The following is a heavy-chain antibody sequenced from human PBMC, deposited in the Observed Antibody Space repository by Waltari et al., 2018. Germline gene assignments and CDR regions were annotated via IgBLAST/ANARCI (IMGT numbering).Heavy chain of an antibody. CDR3: ARWRPPDYGLDN. CDR2: INTKTGKS. Sequence: QVQLVQSGSELKKPGTSVKISCKASGYTVTDYSLNWVRQASGQGFEWMGRINTKTGKSTYAPDFTGRFVVSLDTSVSTAYLEIISLKAEDTAVYYCARWRPPDYGLDNWGQGTLVTVSA. CDR1: GYTVTDYS. J-gene: IGHJ4*02. V-gene: IGHV7-4-1*02. D-gene: IGHD4-17*01.